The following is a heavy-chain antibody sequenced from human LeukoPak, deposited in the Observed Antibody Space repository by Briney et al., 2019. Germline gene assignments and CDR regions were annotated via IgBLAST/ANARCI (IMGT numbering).Heavy chain of an antibody. Sequence: ASVKVSCKASGYTFTGYYMHWVRQAPGQGLEWMGWINPNSGGTNYAQKFQGRVTMTRDTSISTAYMELSRLRSDDTAVYYCARDNSSGWYYYYYYMDVWGKGTTATVSS. J-gene: IGHJ6*03. CDR1: GYTFTGYY. CDR3: ARDNSSGWYYYYYYMDV. V-gene: IGHV1-2*02. D-gene: IGHD6-19*01. CDR2: INPNSGGT.